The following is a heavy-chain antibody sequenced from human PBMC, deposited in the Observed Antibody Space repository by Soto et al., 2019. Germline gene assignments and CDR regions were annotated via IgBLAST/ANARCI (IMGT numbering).Heavy chain of an antibody. CDR1: GYTFTSYG. V-gene: IGHV1-18*01. Sequence: ASVKVSCKASGYTFTSYGISWVRQAPGQGLEWMGWISAYNGNTNYAQKLQGRVTMTTDTSTSTAYMELSSLRSEDTAVYYCARRRERGYSYGYYYYMDVWGKGTTVTVSS. D-gene: IGHD5-18*01. CDR3: ARRRERGYSYGYYYYMDV. CDR2: ISAYNGNT. J-gene: IGHJ6*03.